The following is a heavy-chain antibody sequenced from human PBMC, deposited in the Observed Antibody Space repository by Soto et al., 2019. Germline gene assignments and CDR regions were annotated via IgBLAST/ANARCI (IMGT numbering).Heavy chain of an antibody. CDR1: GGTFSSYT. D-gene: IGHD6-6*01. CDR3: AREDSSSVFGY. Sequence: QVQLVQSGAEVQKPGSSVKVSCKASGGTFSSYTISWVRQAPGQGLEWMGRIIPILGIANYAQKFQGRVTITADKSTSTAYMELSSLRSEDTAVYYCAREDSSSVFGYWGQGTLVTVSS. V-gene: IGHV1-69*08. J-gene: IGHJ4*02. CDR2: IIPILGIA.